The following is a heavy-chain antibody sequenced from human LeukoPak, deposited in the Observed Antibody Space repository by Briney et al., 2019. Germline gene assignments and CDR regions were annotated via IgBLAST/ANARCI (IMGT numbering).Heavy chain of an antibody. CDR3: ARGYGDEFDY. CDR1: GGSFSGYY. Sequence: SETLSLTCAVYGGSFSGYYWSWIRQPPGKGLEWIGEINHSGSTNYNPSLKSRVTISVDTSKNQFSLKLSSVTAADTAVYYCARGYGDEFDYWGQGTLVTVSS. CDR2: INHSGST. V-gene: IGHV4-34*01. J-gene: IGHJ4*02. D-gene: IGHD4-17*01.